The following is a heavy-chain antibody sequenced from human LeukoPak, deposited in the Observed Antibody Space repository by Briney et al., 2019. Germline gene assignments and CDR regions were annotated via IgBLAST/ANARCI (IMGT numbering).Heavy chain of an antibody. J-gene: IGHJ3*02. CDR1: GFTFSSYD. CDR2: IGIAGDT. CDR3: ARVGYSSSWGAFDI. Sequence: PGGSLRLSCAASGFTFSSYDMHWVRQATGKGLEWVSAIGIAGDTYYPCSVKGRFTISRENAKNSLYLQMNSLRAGDTAVYYCARVGYSSSWGAFDIWGQGAMVTVSS. D-gene: IGHD6-13*01. V-gene: IGHV3-13*01.